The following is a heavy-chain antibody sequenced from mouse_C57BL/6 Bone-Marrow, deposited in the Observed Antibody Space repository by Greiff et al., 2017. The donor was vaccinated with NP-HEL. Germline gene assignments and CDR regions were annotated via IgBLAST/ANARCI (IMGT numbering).Heavy chain of an antibody. V-gene: IGHV1-61*01. J-gene: IGHJ1*03. Sequence: VQLQQPGAELVRPGSSVKLSCKASGYTFTSYWMDWVKQRPGQGLEWIGNIYPSDGETHYNQKFKDKATLTVDKSSSTAYMQLSSLTSEDSAVYYCAREGLITTVVGPYWYFDVWGTGTTVTVSS. CDR1: GYTFTSYW. CDR3: AREGLITTVVGPYWYFDV. D-gene: IGHD1-1*01. CDR2: IYPSDGET.